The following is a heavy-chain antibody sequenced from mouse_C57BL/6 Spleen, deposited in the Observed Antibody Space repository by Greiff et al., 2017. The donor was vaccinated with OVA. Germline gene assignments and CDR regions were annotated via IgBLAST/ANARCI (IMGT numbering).Heavy chain of an antibody. V-gene: IGHV1-53*01. CDR2: INPSNGGP. CDR1: GYTFTSYW. J-gene: IGHJ3*01. D-gene: IGHD1-1*01. CDR3: ARSGRGYGSSGAWFAY. Sequence: QVQLKQPGTELVKPGASVKLSCKASGYTFTSYWMHWVKQRPGQGLEWIGNINPSNGGPNYNEKFQSKATLNVDKSSSTAYMQLSSLTSEDSAVYYCARSGRGYGSSGAWFAYWGQGTLVTVSA.